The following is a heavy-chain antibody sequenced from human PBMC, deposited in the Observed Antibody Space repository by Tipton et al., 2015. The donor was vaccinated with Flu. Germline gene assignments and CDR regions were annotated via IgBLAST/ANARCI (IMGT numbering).Heavy chain of an antibody. CDR1: GGSISSGSYS. CDR3: ARRDYSNYVSDPKSWFDP. CDR2: ISTSGST. D-gene: IGHD4-11*01. Sequence: TLSLTCTISGGSISSGSYSWSWIRQPAGEGLEWIGRISTSGSTNYNPSLKSRVTISIDTSKNQFSLNMKSVTAADMAVYYCARRDYSNYVSDPKSWFDPWGQGTLVAVSS. J-gene: IGHJ5*02. V-gene: IGHV4-61*02.